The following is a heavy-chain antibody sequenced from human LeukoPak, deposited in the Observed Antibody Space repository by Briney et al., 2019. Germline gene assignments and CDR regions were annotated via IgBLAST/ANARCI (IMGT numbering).Heavy chain of an antibody. CDR3: ARTETYYDFWSGYYYNWFDP. CDR2: IIPIFGTA. Sequence: SVKVSCKTSGGTFSSYAISWVRQAPGQGLEWMGGIIPIFGTANYAQKFQGRVTITADESTSTAYMELSSLRSEDTAVYYCARTETYYDFWSGYYYNWFDPWGQGTLVTVSS. D-gene: IGHD3-3*01. CDR1: GGTFSSYA. V-gene: IGHV1-69*13. J-gene: IGHJ5*02.